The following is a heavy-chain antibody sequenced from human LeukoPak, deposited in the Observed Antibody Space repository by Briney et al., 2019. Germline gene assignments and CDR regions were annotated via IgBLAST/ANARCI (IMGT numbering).Heavy chain of an antibody. CDR3: AKDLQGIVVVITTPFQH. D-gene: IGHD3-22*01. CDR1: GFTFSIYA. CDR2: ISGGGGSS. Sequence: GGSLRLSCAASGFTFSIYAMSWVRQAPGKGLEWVSAISGGGGSSYYADSVRGRFTISRDNSKNTLYLQMNSLRAEDTAVYYCAKDLQGIVVVITTPFQHWGQGTLVTVSS. V-gene: IGHV3-23*01. J-gene: IGHJ1*01.